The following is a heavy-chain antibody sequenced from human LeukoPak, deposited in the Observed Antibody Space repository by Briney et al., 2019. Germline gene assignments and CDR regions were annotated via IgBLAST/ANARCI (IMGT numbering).Heavy chain of an antibody. CDR1: GGTFSSYA. Sequence: SVKVSCKASGGTFSSYAISWVRQAPGQGLEWMGGIIPIFGTANYAQKFQGRVTITADESTSTAYMELSSLRSEDTAVYYCARGKAPYCSSTSCYQWYFDYWGQGTLVTVSS. CDR2: IIPIFGTA. V-gene: IGHV1-69*13. CDR3: ARGKAPYCSSTSCYQWYFDY. D-gene: IGHD2-2*01. J-gene: IGHJ4*02.